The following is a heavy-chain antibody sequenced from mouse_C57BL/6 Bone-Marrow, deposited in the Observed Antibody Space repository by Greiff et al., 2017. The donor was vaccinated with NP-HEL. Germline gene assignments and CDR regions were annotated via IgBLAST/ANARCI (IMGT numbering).Heavy chain of an antibody. D-gene: IGHD2-3*01. Sequence: QVQLQQPGAELVKPGASVKLSCKASGYTFTSYWMHWVKQRPGQGLEWIGVINPGSGGTNYNEKFKGKATLTADKSSSTAYMQLSSLTSEDSAVYFCARRSYDGYYVPWFADWGQGTLVTVSA. J-gene: IGHJ3*01. CDR3: ARRSYDGYYVPWFAD. CDR1: GYTFTSYW. CDR2: INPGSGGT. V-gene: IGHV1-64*01.